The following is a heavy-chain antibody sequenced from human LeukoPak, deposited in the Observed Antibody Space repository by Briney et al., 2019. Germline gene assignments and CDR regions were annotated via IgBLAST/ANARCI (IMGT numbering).Heavy chain of an antibody. V-gene: IGHV3-30*02. Sequence: GGSLRLSCAASGFTFSSYGMHWVRQAPGKGLEWVAFIRYDGSNKYYADSVKGRFTISRDNSKNTLYLQMNSLRAEDTAVYYCAKDFDTTRLSAFDIWGQGTMVTVSS. CDR3: AKDFDTTRLSAFDI. CDR1: GFTFSSYG. J-gene: IGHJ3*02. D-gene: IGHD2/OR15-2a*01. CDR2: IRYDGSNK.